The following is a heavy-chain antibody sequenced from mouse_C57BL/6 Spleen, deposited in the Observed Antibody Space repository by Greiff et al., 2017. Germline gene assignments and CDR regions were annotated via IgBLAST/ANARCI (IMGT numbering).Heavy chain of an antibody. J-gene: IGHJ2*01. Sequence: QVQLQQSGPELVKPGASVKISCKASGYSFTSCYIHWVKQRPGQGLEWIGWIYPGCGNTKYNEKFKGKATLTADTSSSTAYMQLSSLTSEDSAVYYCARNGYYFDYWGQGTTLTVSS. CDR2: IYPGCGNT. V-gene: IGHV1-66*01. CDR3: ARNGYYFDY. D-gene: IGHD2-2*01. CDR1: GYSFTSCY.